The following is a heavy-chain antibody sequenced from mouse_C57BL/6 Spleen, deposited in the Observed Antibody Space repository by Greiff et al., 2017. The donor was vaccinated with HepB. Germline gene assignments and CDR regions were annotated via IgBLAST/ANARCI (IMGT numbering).Heavy chain of an antibody. Sequence: EVQRVESGEGLVKPGGSLKLSCAASGFTFSSYAMSWVRQTPEKRLEWVAYISSGGDYIYYADTVKGRFTISRDNARNTLYLQMSSLKSEDTAMYYCTREGGDGFYFDYWGQGTTLTVSS. CDR3: TREGGDGFYFDY. CDR2: ISSGGDYI. V-gene: IGHV5-9-1*02. D-gene: IGHD2-3*01. CDR1: GFTFSSYA. J-gene: IGHJ2*01.